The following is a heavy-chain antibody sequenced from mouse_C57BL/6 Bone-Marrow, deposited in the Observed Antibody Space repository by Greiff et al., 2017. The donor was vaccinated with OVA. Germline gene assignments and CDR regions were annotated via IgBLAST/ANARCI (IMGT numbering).Heavy chain of an antibody. V-gene: IGHV1-55*01. Sequence: VQLQQSGAELVKPGASVKMSCKASGYTFTSYWITWVKQRPGQGLEWIGDIYPGSGSTNYNEKFKSKATLTVDTSSSTAYMQLSSLTSEDSAVYYCARTSITTVPRYWYFDVWGTGTTVTVSS. D-gene: IGHD1-1*01. J-gene: IGHJ1*03. CDR3: ARTSITTVPRYWYFDV. CDR2: IYPGSGST. CDR1: GYTFTSYW.